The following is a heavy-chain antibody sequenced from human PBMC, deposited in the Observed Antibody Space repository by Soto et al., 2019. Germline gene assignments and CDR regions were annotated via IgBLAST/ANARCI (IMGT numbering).Heavy chain of an antibody. Sequence: PGGSLRLSCAASGFTFSSYAMHWVRQAPGKGLEWVAVISYDGSNKYYADSVKGRFTISRDNSKNTLYLQMNSLRAEDTAVYYCARVLKTYYYDSSGYDDAFDIWGQGTMVTVSS. J-gene: IGHJ3*02. CDR3: ARVLKTYYYDSSGYDDAFDI. CDR1: GFTFSSYA. D-gene: IGHD3-22*01. V-gene: IGHV3-30-3*01. CDR2: ISYDGSNK.